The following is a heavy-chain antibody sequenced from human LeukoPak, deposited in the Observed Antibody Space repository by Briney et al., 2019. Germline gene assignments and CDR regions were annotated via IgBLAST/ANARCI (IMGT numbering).Heavy chain of an antibody. V-gene: IGHV4-4*07. J-gene: IGHJ4*02. CDR1: GGSISSYY. CDR3: ARDYWDYYDSSGYFPRFDY. Sequence: SETLSLTCTVSGGSISSYYWSWIRQPAGKGLEWIGRIYTSGSTNYNPSLKSRVTISVDKSKNQFSLKLISVTAADTAVYYCARDYWDYYDSSGYFPRFDYWGQGTLVTVSS. CDR2: IYTSGST. D-gene: IGHD3-22*01.